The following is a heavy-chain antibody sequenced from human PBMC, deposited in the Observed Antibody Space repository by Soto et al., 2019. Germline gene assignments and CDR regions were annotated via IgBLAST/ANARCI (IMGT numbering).Heavy chain of an antibody. CDR2: IYYSGST. V-gene: IGHV4-31*03. J-gene: IGHJ5*02. D-gene: IGHD3-3*01. CDR3: ARLWSGSRQWFDP. CDR1: GGSISSGDYY. Sequence: QVQLQESGPGLVKPSQTLSLTCTVSGGSISSGDYYWSWIRQHPGKGLEWIGYIYYSGSTYYNPDAKRRIIISIDSSKNQLTLKLSSVTASDTVVYYCARLWSGSRQWFDPWGQGTLFTVSS.